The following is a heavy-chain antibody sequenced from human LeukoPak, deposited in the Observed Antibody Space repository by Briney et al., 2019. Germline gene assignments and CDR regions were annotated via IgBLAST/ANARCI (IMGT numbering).Heavy chain of an antibody. CDR2: IPIFGTA. J-gene: IGHJ3*02. D-gene: IGHD3-22*01. V-gene: IGHV1-69*06. CDR3: ARQRGGYDISGYYDAFDI. Sequence: ASVKVSCKASGGTFSRHAINWVRQAPGQGLEWMGVIPIFGTANYAQRFQGRVTISADKSTSTAYMELSSLKSEDTAVYYCARQRGGYDISGYYDAFDIWGQGTMVTVSS. CDR1: GGTFSRHA.